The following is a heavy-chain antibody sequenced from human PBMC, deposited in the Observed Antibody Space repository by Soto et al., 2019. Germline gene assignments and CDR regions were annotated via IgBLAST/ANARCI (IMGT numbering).Heavy chain of an antibody. D-gene: IGHD6-19*01. Sequence: QLQLQESGPGLVKPSETLSLTCTVSGGSISNSSYLWGWIRQPPGKGLQWIGSVSHIGSTNYNPSLKRRLTVSVGTSKSQSSLRLNSVTAADTAVYYCSRIAVSGPLTGVDYWGQGILVTVSS. V-gene: IGHV4-39*01. CDR2: VSHIGST. CDR1: GGSISNSSYL. J-gene: IGHJ4*02. CDR3: SRIAVSGPLTGVDY.